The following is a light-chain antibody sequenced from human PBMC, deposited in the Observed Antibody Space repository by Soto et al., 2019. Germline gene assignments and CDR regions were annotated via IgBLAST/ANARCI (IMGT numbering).Light chain of an antibody. CDR1: QSVSSSY. J-gene: IGKJ1*01. CDR2: GAS. V-gene: IGKV3-20*01. Sequence: EILLTQCPGTLCLSPGERATLSRMASQSVSSSYLAWYQKKXGQDPRLXIYGASSRATGIPDRFSGSGSGTDFNLTISRLETEDFAVYECQQYGSSIWTFGQGTKVEIK. CDR3: QQYGSSIWT.